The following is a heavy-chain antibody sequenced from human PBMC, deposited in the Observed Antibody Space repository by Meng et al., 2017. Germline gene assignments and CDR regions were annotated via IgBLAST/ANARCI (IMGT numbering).Heavy chain of an antibody. CDR3: ATGAAAADH. V-gene: IGHV3-15*04. D-gene: IGHD6-13*01. J-gene: IGHJ4*02. Sequence: VTLVESGGCLVKPGGSLRLSCVASGLRFTDAWMSWVRQAPGKGLEWVGRIERKSDGGTIYYAAPVKGRFTISRDDSKNTLYLQMDSLINEDTAVYFCATGAAAADHWGQGTLVTVSS. CDR1: GLRFTDAW. CDR2: IERKSDGGTI.